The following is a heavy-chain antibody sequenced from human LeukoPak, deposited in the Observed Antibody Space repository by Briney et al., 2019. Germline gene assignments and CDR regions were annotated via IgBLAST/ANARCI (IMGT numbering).Heavy chain of an antibody. CDR3: ARDRDGYYDSSGSV. J-gene: IGHJ6*02. D-gene: IGHD3-22*01. V-gene: IGHV3-7*01. CDR1: GFTFTTYW. CDR2: IKQDGSEK. Sequence: GGSLTLSCATSGFTFTTYWMNWVRQAPGKGLEWVANIKQDGSEKYYVDSVKGRFTISRDNARNSLYLQMNSLRAEDTAVYYCARDRDGYYDSSGSVWGQGTTVTVSS.